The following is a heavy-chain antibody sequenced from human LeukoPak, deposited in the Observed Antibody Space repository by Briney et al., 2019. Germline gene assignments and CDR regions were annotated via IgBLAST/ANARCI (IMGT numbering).Heavy chain of an antibody. CDR1: GFTFSSYG. J-gene: IGHJ5*02. D-gene: IGHD6-19*01. CDR2: IGTAGDP. Sequence: GGSLRLSCAASGFTFSSYGMHWVRQATGKGLEWVSAIGTAGDPYYPGSVKGRFTISRENAKNSLYLQMNSLRAGDAAVYYCARGLRLGYSSGSFEFDPWGQGTLVTVSS. CDR3: ARGLRLGYSSGSFEFDP. V-gene: IGHV3-13*05.